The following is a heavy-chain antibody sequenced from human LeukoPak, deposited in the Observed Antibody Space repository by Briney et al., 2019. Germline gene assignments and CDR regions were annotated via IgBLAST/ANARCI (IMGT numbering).Heavy chain of an antibody. V-gene: IGHV4-39*01. CDR1: GGSISSSSYY. J-gene: IGHJ4*02. CDR2: IYYSGST. CDR3: ARLQYHPPPYFDY. D-gene: IGHD2-2*01. Sequence: PSETLSLTCTVSGGSISSSSYYWGWIRQPPGKGLEWIGSIYYSGSTYYNPSLKSRVTISVDTSKNQFSLKLSSVTAADTAVYYCARLQYHPPPYFDYWGQGTLVTVSS.